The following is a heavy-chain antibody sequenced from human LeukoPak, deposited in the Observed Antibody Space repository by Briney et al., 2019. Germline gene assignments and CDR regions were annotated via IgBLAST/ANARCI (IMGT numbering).Heavy chain of an antibody. D-gene: IGHD2-15*01. CDR3: ARRQTVATDWFDP. Sequence: SETLSLTCTVSGGSISSSSYYWGWIRQPPGRGLEWIGSIYYSGHTYYNPSLKSRVTISVDTSKNHFFLKLSSVTAADTAVYFCARRQTVATDWFDPWGQGTLVTVSS. CDR1: GGSISSSSYY. J-gene: IGHJ5*02. V-gene: IGHV4-39*02. CDR2: IYYSGHT.